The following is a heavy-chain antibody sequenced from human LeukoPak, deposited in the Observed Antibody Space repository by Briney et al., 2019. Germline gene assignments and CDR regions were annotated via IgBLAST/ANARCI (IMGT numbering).Heavy chain of an antibody. D-gene: IGHD3-3*01. CDR3: ARGERKYDFWSPY. Sequence: SGKVSCKASGGTFTSYAISWVRQAPGQGKEWMGGIIPIFGTANYAQKFQGRVTITADESTSTAYMELSSLRSEDTAVYYCARGERKYDFWSPYWGQGTLVTVSS. J-gene: IGHJ4*02. CDR1: GGTFTSYA. CDR2: IIPIFGTA. V-gene: IGHV1-69*13.